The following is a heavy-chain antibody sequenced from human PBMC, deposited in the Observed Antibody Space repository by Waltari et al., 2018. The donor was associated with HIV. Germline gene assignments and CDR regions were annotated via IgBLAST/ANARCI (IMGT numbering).Heavy chain of an antibody. V-gene: IGHV1-2*02. CDR1: GYTFTGDY. Sequence: QVQLVQSGAEVKKPGASVKVACKASGYTFTGDYMHWVRQAPGQGLEWMGWINPNSGGTNYAQKFQGRVTMTRDTSISTAYMELSRLRSDDTAVYYCAREYSSSSRTGDYWGQGTLVTVSS. J-gene: IGHJ4*02. CDR2: INPNSGGT. CDR3: AREYSSSSRTGDY. D-gene: IGHD6-6*01.